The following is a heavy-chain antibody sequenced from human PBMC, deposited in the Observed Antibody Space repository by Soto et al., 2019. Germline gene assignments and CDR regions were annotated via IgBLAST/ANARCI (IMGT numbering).Heavy chain of an antibody. Sequence: GGSLRLSCAASGFTFSSYAMSWVRQAPGKGLEWVSAISGSGGSTYYADSVKGRFTISRDNSKNTLYLQMNSLRAEDTAVYYCAKDGESATWPYYFDYWGQGTLVTVSS. CDR3: AKDGESATWPYYFDY. CDR1: GFTFSSYA. V-gene: IGHV3-23*01. D-gene: IGHD6-25*01. J-gene: IGHJ4*02. CDR2: ISGSGGST.